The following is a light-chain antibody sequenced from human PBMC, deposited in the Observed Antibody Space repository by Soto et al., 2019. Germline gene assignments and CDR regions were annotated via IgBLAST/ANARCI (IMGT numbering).Light chain of an antibody. Sequence: HSVLTQPPSASGTPGQRAIISCSGSSSNIGSNTVNWFQQLPGTAPKLLIYNNDQRPSGVPDRFSGSKSGTSASLAISGLQSEDEADYYCAAWDASRNKVFGTGTKLTVL. V-gene: IGLV1-44*01. J-gene: IGLJ1*01. CDR1: SSNIGSNT. CDR2: NND. CDR3: AAWDASRNKV.